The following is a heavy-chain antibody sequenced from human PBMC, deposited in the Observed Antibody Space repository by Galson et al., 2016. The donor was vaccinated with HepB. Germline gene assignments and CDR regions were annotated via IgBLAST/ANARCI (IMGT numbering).Heavy chain of an antibody. V-gene: IGHV3-30*18. J-gene: IGHJ6*02. CDR3: AKDRPNTVTSIDYFYNMDV. CDR2: ISNDGSLK. D-gene: IGHD4-11*01. Sequence: SLRLSCAAPGFTFSSYGMHWVRQAPGKGLEWVAVISNDGSLKFYVDSVKGRFTISRDNSKNTLYLQMNSLRAEDTAVYYCAKDRPNTVTSIDYFYNMDVWGQGTTVTVSS. CDR1: GFTFSSYG.